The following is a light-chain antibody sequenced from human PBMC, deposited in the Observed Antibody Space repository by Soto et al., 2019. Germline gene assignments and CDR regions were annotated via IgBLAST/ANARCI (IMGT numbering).Light chain of an antibody. CDR3: QQSYHTLWT. Sequence: DFQRPQSPSTLSASVGDRVTIACRASQNIRSRLAWFQPKPGKAPKLLLSAASSLQSGVPSRFRGSGSGTDFALTTSSLPPADFATYYCQQSYHTLWTFGQGTQV. J-gene: IGKJ1*01. V-gene: IGKV1-39*01. CDR1: QNIRSR. CDR2: AAS.